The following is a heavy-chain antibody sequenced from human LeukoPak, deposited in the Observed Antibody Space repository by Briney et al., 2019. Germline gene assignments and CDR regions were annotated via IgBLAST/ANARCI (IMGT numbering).Heavy chain of an antibody. CDR2: LSGGGDST. CDR3: TKRPFSGYFDY. J-gene: IGHJ4*02. Sequence: GGSLRLSCAASGFTFGLYSMTWVRQAPGKGLEWVSALSGGGDSTYYADSVKGRFTISRDNSKNTLYLQMNSLRAEDTAVYYCTKRPFSGYFDYWGQGTLVTVSS. D-gene: IGHD6-25*01. CDR1: GFTFGLYS. V-gene: IGHV3-23*01.